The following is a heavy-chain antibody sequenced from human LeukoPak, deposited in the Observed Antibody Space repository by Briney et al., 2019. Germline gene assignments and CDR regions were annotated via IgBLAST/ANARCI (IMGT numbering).Heavy chain of an antibody. CDR1: GGSFSGYY. Sequence: NPSETLSLTCAVYGGSFSGYYWSWIRQPPGKGLEWIGETNHSGNTNYNPSLKSRVTISVDTSKNQFSLKVSSVTAADTAVYYCARGGVYWGQGTLVTVSS. CDR3: ARGGVY. CDR2: TNHSGNT. J-gene: IGHJ4*02. V-gene: IGHV4-34*01.